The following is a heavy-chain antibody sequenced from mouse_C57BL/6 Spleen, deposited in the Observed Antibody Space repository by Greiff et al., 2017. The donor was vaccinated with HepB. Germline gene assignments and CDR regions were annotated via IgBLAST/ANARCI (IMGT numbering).Heavy chain of an antibody. CDR2: IDPENGDT. D-gene: IGHD2-1*01. Sequence: VQLQQSGAELVRPGASVKLSCTASGFNIKDDYMHWVKQRPEQGLEWIGWIDPENGDTEYASKFQGKATITADTSSNTAYLQLSSLTSEDTAVYYFTTSDGNPFDYWGQGTTLTVSS. J-gene: IGHJ2*01. V-gene: IGHV14-4*01. CDR1: GFNIKDDY. CDR3: TTSDGNPFDY.